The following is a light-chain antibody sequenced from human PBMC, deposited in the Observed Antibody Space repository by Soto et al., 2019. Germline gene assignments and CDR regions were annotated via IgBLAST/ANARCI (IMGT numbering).Light chain of an antibody. V-gene: IGLV2-8*01. J-gene: IGLJ1*01. CDR2: EVS. CDR3: SSYAGINNFYV. Sequence: QSALTQPPSASGSPGQSVTISSTGTSSDVGGYDYVSWYQQHPGKAPKLMIYEVSKRPSGVPDRFSGSKSGNTASLTVSGLQAEDEADYFCSSYAGINNFYVFGTGTKVTVL. CDR1: SSDVGGYDY.